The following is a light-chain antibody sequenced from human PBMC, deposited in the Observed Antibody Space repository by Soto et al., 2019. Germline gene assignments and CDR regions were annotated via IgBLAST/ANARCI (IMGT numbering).Light chain of an antibody. J-gene: IGKJ4*01. Sequence: IVMTQSPATLSVSPGERATLSCRASQSINSNLAWYQQKPGQAPRLLMFRGSIRATGLPARFSGSGSGTEFNIAISSLQSEDSAIYYCQQYNNWPRATFGGGTKVEIK. CDR1: QSINSN. CDR3: QQYNNWPRAT. CDR2: RGS. V-gene: IGKV3-15*01.